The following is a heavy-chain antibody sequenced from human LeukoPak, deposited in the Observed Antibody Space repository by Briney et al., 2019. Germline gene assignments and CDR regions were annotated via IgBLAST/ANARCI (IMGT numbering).Heavy chain of an antibody. V-gene: IGHV4-61*09. J-gene: IGHJ5*02. CDR2: IDTSGGT. CDR3: VRDHLAVAGMRLAWFDP. CDR1: GGSISSGSDY. Sequence: SQTLSLTCTVSGGSISSGSDYWSWIRQPAGKGLEWIGHIDTSGGTNYNPSLKSRVTISVDTSKNQFSLELSSVTAADTAVYYCVRDHLAVAGMRLAWFDPWGQGTVVTVSS. D-gene: IGHD6-19*01.